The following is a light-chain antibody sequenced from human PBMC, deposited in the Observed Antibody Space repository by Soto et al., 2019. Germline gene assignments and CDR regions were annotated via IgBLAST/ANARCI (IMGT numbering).Light chain of an antibody. CDR1: QGISSY. V-gene: IGKV1-8*01. Sequence: AIRMTQSPSSLSASTGDRVTITCRASQGISSYLAWYQQKPGKAPKLLIYAASTLQSGVPSRFSGSGSGTDFTLTISCLHSEDFANYYCQQYYSYPRTFXQGTRRISN. CDR3: QQYYSYPRT. J-gene: IGKJ1*01. CDR2: AAS.